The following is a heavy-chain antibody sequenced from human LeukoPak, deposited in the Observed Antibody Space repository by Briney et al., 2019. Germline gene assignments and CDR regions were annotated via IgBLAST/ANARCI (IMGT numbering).Heavy chain of an antibody. J-gene: IGHJ4*02. V-gene: IGHV3-21*01. CDR2: ISSSSSYI. Sequence: TGGSLRLSCAASGFTFSSYSMNWVRQAPGKGLEWVSSISSSSSYIYYADSVKGRFTISRDNAKNSLYLQMNSLRAEDTAVYYCARDLDPWDYYDSSGHTPFDYWGQGTLVTVSS. D-gene: IGHD3-22*01. CDR1: GFTFSSYS. CDR3: ARDLDPWDYYDSSGHTPFDY.